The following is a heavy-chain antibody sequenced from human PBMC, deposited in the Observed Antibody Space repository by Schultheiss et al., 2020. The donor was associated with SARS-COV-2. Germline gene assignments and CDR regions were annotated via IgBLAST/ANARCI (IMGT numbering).Heavy chain of an antibody. Sequence: GGSLRLSCAASGFTFSSYGMHWVRQAPGKGLEWVSAISGSGGSTYYADSVKGRFTISRDNSKNTLYLQMNSLRAEDTAVYYCARDGGISPDYGGNPEDYYYGMDVWGQGTTVTVSS. D-gene: IGHD4-23*01. J-gene: IGHJ6*02. CDR3: ARDGGISPDYGGNPEDYYYGMDV. V-gene: IGHV3-23*01. CDR2: ISGSGGST. CDR1: GFTFSSYG.